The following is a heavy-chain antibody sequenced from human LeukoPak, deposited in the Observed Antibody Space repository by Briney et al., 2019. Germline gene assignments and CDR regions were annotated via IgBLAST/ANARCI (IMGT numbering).Heavy chain of an antibody. CDR2: ISAYNGNT. CDR3: ARDAVGATRWFDP. J-gene: IGHJ5*02. V-gene: IGHV1-18*01. Sequence: VAPVKVSCKASGYTFTSYGISWVRQAPGQGLEWMGWISAYNGNTNYAQKLQGRVTMTTDTSTSTAYMKLRSLRSDDTAVYYCARDAVGATRWFDPWGQGTLVTVSS. CDR1: GYTFTSYG. D-gene: IGHD1-26*01.